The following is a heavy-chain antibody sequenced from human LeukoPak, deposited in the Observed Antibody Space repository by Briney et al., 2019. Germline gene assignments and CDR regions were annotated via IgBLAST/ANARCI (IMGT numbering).Heavy chain of an antibody. V-gene: IGHV3-7*01. Sequence: HPGGSLRLSCAASGFTFSSYWMSWVRQAPGKGLEWVANIKQDGSEKYYVDSVKGLFTISRDNAKNSLYLQMNSLRAEDTAVYYCARDLLWFGEVMDVWGKGTTVTVSS. CDR1: GFTFSSYW. CDR2: IKQDGSEK. CDR3: ARDLLWFGEVMDV. D-gene: IGHD3-10*01. J-gene: IGHJ6*03.